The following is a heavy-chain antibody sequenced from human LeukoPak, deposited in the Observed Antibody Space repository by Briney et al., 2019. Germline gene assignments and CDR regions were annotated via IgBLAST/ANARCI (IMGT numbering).Heavy chain of an antibody. V-gene: IGHV4-39*07. CDR2: IYYSGST. D-gene: IGHD6-13*01. J-gene: IGHJ4*02. CDR3: ARRGSNWYWYFDY. Sequence: PSETLSLTCTVSGGSISSSSYYWGWIRQPPGKGLEWIGSIYYSGSTYYNPSLKSRVTIAVDTSKNQFSLKLGSVTAADTAVYYCARRGSNWYWYFDYWGQGTLVTVSS. CDR1: GGSISSSSYY.